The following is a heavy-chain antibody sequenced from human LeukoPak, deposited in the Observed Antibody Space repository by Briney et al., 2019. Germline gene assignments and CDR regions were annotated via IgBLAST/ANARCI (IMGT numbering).Heavy chain of an antibody. CDR3: ARISGYDLGDY. J-gene: IGHJ4*02. Sequence: GGSLRLSCAASGFTFSSYAMHWVRQAPGKGLEWVAVISYDGSNKYYADSVKGRFTISRDNSKNTLYLQMNSLRAEDTAVYYCARISGYDLGDYWGQGTLVTVSS. CDR1: GFTFSSYA. D-gene: IGHD5-12*01. CDR2: ISYDGSNK. V-gene: IGHV3-30*07.